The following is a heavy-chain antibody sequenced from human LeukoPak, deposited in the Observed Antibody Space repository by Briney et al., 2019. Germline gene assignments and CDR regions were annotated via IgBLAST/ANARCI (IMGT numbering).Heavy chain of an antibody. J-gene: IGHJ5*02. Sequence: ASVKVSCKASGYTFTGYYLHWVRQAPGQGLEWMGWINPNSSGANYAQKFQGRVTMTRDTSITTAYMELSRLRSDDTAVYYCARGSFSSSETDWFDPWGQGTLVTVSS. CDR1: GYTFTGYY. CDR3: ARGSFSSSETDWFDP. V-gene: IGHV1-2*02. D-gene: IGHD6-6*01. CDR2: INPNSSGA.